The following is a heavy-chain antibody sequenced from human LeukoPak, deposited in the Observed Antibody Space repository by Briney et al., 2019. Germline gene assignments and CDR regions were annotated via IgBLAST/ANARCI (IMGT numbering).Heavy chain of an antibody. Sequence: GGSLRLSCSVSGFSFSNYWMSWVRQAPGKGLEWVASINEDGSQKQYVDSVKGRFTISRDNAKNSLYLQVNSLRAEDTAVHYCATGRSMPTWGQGTLVTVSS. CDR1: GFSFSNYW. V-gene: IGHV3-7*01. CDR2: INEDGSQK. J-gene: IGHJ5*02. D-gene: IGHD2-2*01. CDR3: ATGRSMPT.